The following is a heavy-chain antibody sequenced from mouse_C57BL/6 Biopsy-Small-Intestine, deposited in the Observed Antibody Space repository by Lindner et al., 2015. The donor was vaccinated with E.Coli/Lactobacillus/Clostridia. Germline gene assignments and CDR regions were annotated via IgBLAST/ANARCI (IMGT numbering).Heavy chain of an antibody. CDR3: ARYTPSYYGSLAY. D-gene: IGHD1-1*01. Sequence: VQLQESGGGLVQPGGSLSLSCAASGFTFTDYYMSWVRQPPGKALEWLGLIRNKANGYTTEYSASVKGRFTISRDNSQNILYLQMNALRAEDSATYYCARYTPSYYGSLAYWGQGTLVTVSA. V-gene: IGHV7-3*01. J-gene: IGHJ3*01. CDR1: GFTFTDYY. CDR2: IRNKANGYTT.